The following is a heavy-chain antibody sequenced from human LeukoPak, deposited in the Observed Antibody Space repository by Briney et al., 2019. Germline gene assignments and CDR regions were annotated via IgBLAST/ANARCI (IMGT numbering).Heavy chain of an antibody. CDR3: AKDLGYQLLY. V-gene: IGHV4-4*02. CDR2: IHPSGGI. Sequence: SETLSLTCTASGGSIITNNWWSWVRQPPGQGLEWIGEIHPSGGINYSPSLRSRATLSMDKSNNQFSLELSSVTAADTAVYYCAKDLGYQLLYWGQGTLVTVSS. D-gene: IGHD2-2*01. CDR1: GGSIITNNW. J-gene: IGHJ4*02.